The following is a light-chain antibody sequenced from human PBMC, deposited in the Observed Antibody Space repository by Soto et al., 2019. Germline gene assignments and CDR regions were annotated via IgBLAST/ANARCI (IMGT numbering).Light chain of an antibody. Sequence: QSVLTQPASVSGSPGQSXXISXXXTSSDVGGYEFVSWYQQHPDNAPKLIIYDVSDRPSGESSRFSGSKSANTASLTISRLQAEDEADYYCSSYTSSGTYVFGTGTKVTVL. CDR3: SSYTSSGTYV. CDR1: SSDVGGYEF. V-gene: IGLV2-14*01. CDR2: DVS. J-gene: IGLJ1*01.